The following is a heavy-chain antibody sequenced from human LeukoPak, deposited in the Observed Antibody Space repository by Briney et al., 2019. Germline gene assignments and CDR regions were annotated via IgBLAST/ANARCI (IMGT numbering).Heavy chain of an antibody. D-gene: IGHD6-19*01. V-gene: IGHV3-30*04. CDR2: ISYDGSNK. J-gene: IGHJ4*02. CDR3: ARVGSGLTPLDY. CDR1: GFTFSSYA. Sequence: HPGGSLRLSCAASGFTFSSYAMHWVRQAPGKGLEWVAVISYDGSNKYYADSVKGRFTISRDNSKNTLYLQMNSLRAEDTAVYYCARVGSGLTPLDYWGQGTLVTVSS.